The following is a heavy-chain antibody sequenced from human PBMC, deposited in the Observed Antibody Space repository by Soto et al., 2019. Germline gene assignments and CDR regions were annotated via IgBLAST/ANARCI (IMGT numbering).Heavy chain of an antibody. V-gene: IGHV4-59*01. CDR2: IYYRGST. Sequence: PSETLSLTCNVSGGSSSGYYWSWLRQSPGKGLEYIGYIYYRGSTNYNSSLKSRVTMSVDTSRNQFSLKMNSVTAADTAVYYCARQQLLPFYYALAVWRQGPTVTVSS. D-gene: IGHD1-26*01. J-gene: IGHJ6*02. CDR1: GGSSSGYY. CDR3: ARQQLLPFYYALAV.